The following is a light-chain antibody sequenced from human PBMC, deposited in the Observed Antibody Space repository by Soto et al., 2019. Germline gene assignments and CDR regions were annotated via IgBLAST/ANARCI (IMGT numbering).Light chain of an antibody. CDR1: SSDIGGYNY. J-gene: IGLJ1*01. CDR2: GVT. V-gene: IGLV2-14*03. Sequence: QSALTQPASVSGSPGQSITISCTGTSSDIGGYNYVSWYQHYPGQAPQLLIYGVTNRPSGVSNRFSGSKSGNTASLTISGLQTEDEADYYCSSYTSTSPLAVFGPGTKLTV. CDR3: SSYTSTSPLAV.